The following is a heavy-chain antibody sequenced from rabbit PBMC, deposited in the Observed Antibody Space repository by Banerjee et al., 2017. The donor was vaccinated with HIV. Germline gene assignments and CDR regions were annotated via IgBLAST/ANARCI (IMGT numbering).Heavy chain of an antibody. J-gene: IGHJ6*01. CDR1: GFSLSNNYY. Sequence: QSLQESGGGLVKPGGTLTLTCKASGFSLSNNYYMCWVRQAPGKGLEWIACIDSGSSGFTYFASGAKGRFPISKTSSPPVTLQMTSLTAADTATFFGARTANLYDYVTLWGPGTLVTVS. CDR3: ARTANLYDYVTL. CDR2: IDSGSSGFT. D-gene: IGHD6-1*01. V-gene: IGHV1S40*01.